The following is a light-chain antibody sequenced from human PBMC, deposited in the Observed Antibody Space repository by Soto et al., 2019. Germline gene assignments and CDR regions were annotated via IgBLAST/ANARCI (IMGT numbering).Light chain of an antibody. Sequence: EIVLTQSPETMSLSPGERATLSCRASQSVSSYLAWYQQKPGQAPRLLIYDASNRATGIPARFSGSGSGTDFTLTIDSLEPEDSAVYYCQQRNNWPLTFGGGTKVEIK. V-gene: IGKV3-11*01. CDR1: QSVSSY. CDR3: QQRNNWPLT. CDR2: DAS. J-gene: IGKJ4*01.